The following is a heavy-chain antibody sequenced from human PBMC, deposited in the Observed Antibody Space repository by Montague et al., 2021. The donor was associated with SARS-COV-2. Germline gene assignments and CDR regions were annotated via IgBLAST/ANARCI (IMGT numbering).Heavy chain of an antibody. V-gene: IGHV4-39*01. J-gene: IGHJ6*02. CDR3: ARALTDWLRYYGMDV. CDR2: IYYSGST. CDR1: GGSISSSRYY. D-gene: IGHD3-9*01. Sequence: SETLSLTCTVSGGSISSSRYYWGWIRQPPGKGLEWIGSIYYSGSTYYNPSLKSRVTVSVDTSKNQFSLKLSSVTAADTAVYYCARALTDWLRYYGMDVWGQGTTVTVS.